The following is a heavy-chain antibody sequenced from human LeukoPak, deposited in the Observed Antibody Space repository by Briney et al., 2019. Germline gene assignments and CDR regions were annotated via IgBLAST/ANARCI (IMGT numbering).Heavy chain of an antibody. CDR2: ISAYNGNT. Sequence: GASVKVSCKASGYTFTSYGISWVRQAPGQGLEWMGWISAYNGNTNYAQKLQGRVTMTTDTSTSTAYMELRSLRSDDTAVYYCARAMGRGYSYGPRNLNLSYWGQGTLVTVSS. CDR1: GYTFTSYG. J-gene: IGHJ4*02. D-gene: IGHD5-18*01. CDR3: ARAMGRGYSYGPRNLNLSY. V-gene: IGHV1-18*01.